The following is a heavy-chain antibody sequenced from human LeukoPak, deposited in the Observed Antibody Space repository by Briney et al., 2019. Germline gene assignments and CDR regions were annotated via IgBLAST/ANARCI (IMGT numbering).Heavy chain of an antibody. CDR1: GGSISNLDYY. CDR3: ARAWYYGSGSYSPVYYYMDV. CDR2: IYTSGST. J-gene: IGHJ6*03. Sequence: PSETVSLTCAVSGGSISNLDYYWTWIRQPAGKGLEWIGRIYTSGSTNYNPSLKSRVTISVDTSKNQFSLKLSSVTAADTAVYYCARAWYYGSGSYSPVYYYMDVWGKGTTVTVSS. D-gene: IGHD3-10*01. V-gene: IGHV4-61*02.